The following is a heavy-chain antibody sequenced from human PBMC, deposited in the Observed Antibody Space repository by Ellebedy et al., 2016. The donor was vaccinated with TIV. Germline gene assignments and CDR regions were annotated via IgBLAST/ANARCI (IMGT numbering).Heavy chain of an antibody. CDR3: ARRLSSGWYGMDV. CDR1: GFTVNSNI. Sequence: PGGSLRLSCVASGFTVNSNIISWVRQAPGKGLEWVSIIYSGEETYYTDSVKGRFTISRHSSENTVYLQMNNLSGEDTAVYYCARRLSSGWYGMDVWGRGTAVNVSS. CDR2: IYSGEET. V-gene: IGHV3-53*04. D-gene: IGHD6-19*01. J-gene: IGHJ6*02.